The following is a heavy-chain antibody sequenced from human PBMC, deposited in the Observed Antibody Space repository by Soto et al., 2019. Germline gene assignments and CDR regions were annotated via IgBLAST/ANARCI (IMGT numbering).Heavy chain of an antibody. CDR2: IYYSGST. V-gene: IGHV4-59*01. CDR3: AREPKAGYFDY. J-gene: IGHJ4*02. D-gene: IGHD3-10*01. Sequence: SEPLSLTCTVSGGSISSYYWSWIRQPPGKGLEWIGYIYYSGSTNYNPSLKSRVTISVDTSKNQFSLKLSSVTAADTAVYYCAREPKAGYFDYWGQGTLVTVSS. CDR1: GGSISSYY.